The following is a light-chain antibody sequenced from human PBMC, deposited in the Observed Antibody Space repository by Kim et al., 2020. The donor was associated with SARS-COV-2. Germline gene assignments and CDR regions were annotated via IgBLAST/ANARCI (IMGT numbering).Light chain of an antibody. CDR2: NTD. Sequence: GQRVTISCSWSSSNIGSNPVNGYQQFPGTAPKLLIYNTDQRPSGVPDRFSASSSDSSASLAISGLQSEDEADYYCAACDNTLYGCVFGGGTKVTVL. CDR3: AACDNTLYGCV. J-gene: IGLJ1*01. CDR1: SSNIGSNP. V-gene: IGLV1-44*01.